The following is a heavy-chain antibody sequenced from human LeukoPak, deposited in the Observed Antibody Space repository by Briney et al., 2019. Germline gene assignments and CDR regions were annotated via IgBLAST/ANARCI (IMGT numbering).Heavy chain of an antibody. CDR2: KSPDSTDN. J-gene: IGHJ4*02. CDR1: GFTFSNYY. CDR3: ATPSRGPTVTST. V-gene: IGHV3-7*01. D-gene: IGHD4-17*01. Sequence: PGGSLRLSCAASGFTFSNYYMAWAPQPPGKGLEWLTSKSPDSTDNVYVDSVKGRFTISRDNAKSSLYLHMSSLRAVDTAVYYCATPSRGPTVTSTWGQGTPVIVSS.